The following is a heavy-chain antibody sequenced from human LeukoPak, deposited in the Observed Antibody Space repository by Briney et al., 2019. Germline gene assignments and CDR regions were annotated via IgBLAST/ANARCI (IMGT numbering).Heavy chain of an antibody. CDR3: ARDSALGAGMDY. CDR1: GGSINGYY. CDR2: INHSEST. V-gene: IGHV4-34*01. J-gene: IGHJ4*02. Sequence: SETLSLTCAVYGGSINGYYWSWIRQPPGKGLEWIGEINHSESTYYNPSLKSRVTISVDTSKNQFSLKLSSVTAADTAVYYCARDSALGAGMDYWGQGTLVTVSS. D-gene: IGHD3-10*01.